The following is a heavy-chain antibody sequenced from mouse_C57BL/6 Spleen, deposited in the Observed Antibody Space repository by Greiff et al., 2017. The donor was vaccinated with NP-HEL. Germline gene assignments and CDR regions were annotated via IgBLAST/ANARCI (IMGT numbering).Heavy chain of an antibody. CDR3: ARSDYGYFDY. CDR2: ISDGGSYT. D-gene: IGHD2-4*01. Sequence: EVMLVESGGGLVKPGGSLKLSCAASGFTFSSYAMSWVRQTPEKRLEWVATISDGGSYTYYPDNVKGRFTISRDNAKNNLYLQMSHLKSEDTAMYYCARSDYGYFDYWGQGTTLTVSS. CDR1: GFTFSSYA. J-gene: IGHJ2*01. V-gene: IGHV5-4*03.